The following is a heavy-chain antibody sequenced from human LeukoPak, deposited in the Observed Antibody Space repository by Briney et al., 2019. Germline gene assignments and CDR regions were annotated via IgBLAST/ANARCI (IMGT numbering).Heavy chain of an antibody. V-gene: IGHV1-18*01. CDR3: ARDSTVTRGRGDNWFDP. J-gene: IGHJ5*02. CDR2: ISAYNGNT. D-gene: IGHD4-4*01. Sequence: GASVKVSCKASGYTFTSYGISWVRQAPGQGLEWMGWISAYNGNTNYAQKLQGRVTMTTDTSTSTAYMELRSLRSDDTAVYYCARDSTVTRGRGDNWFDPWGQGTLVTVSS. CDR1: GYTFTSYG.